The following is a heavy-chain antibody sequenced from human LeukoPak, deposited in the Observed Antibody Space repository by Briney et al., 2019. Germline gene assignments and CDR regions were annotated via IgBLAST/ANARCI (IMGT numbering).Heavy chain of an antibody. CDR1: GGSISSSSYY. J-gene: IGHJ4*02. CDR3: ARGLSYYDFWSAYYTYYFDY. Sequence: SETLSLTCTVSGGSISSSSYYWGWIRQPPGKGLEWIGSIYYSGSTYYNPSLKSRVTISVDTSKNQFSLKLSSVTAADTAVYYCARGLSYYDFWSAYYTYYFDYWGQGTLVTVSS. D-gene: IGHD3-3*01. CDR2: IYYSGST. V-gene: IGHV4-39*07.